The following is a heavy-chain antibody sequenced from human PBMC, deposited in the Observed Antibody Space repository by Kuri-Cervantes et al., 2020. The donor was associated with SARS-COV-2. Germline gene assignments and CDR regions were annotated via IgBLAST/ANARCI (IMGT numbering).Heavy chain of an antibody. V-gene: IGHV4-34*01. CDR2: INHSGST. J-gene: IGHJ5*02. CDR3: ARRAYCSSTSCSYNWFDP. Sequence: GSLRLSCAVSGYSISSGYYWSWIRQPPGKGLEWIGEINHSGSTNYNPSLKSRVTISVDTSKNQFSLKLSSVTAADTAVYYCARRAYCSSTSCSYNWFDPWGQGTLVTVSS. D-gene: IGHD2-2*01. CDR1: GYSISSGYY.